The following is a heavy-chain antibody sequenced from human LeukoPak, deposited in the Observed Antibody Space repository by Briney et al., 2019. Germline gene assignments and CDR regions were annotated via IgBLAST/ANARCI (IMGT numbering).Heavy chain of an antibody. D-gene: IGHD5-18*01. Sequence: SETLSLTCTVSGGSIRSGSYYWSWIRQPAGNGREWIGHIYTRGPTNYNPSVKSRVTVSLDTSKNQISLKLSSVTAADTAIYYCARVYTVMGATTVDHYHYYMDVWGKGTTVTVSS. J-gene: IGHJ6*03. V-gene: IGHV4-61*09. CDR3: ARVYTVMGATTVDHYHYYMDV. CDR1: GGSIRSGSYY. CDR2: IYTRGPT.